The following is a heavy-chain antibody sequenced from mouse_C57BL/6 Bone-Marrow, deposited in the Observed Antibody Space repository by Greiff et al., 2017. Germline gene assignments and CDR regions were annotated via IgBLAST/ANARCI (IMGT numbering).Heavy chain of an antibody. CDR1: GYTFTSYW. J-gene: IGHJ3*01. CDR2: IYPGSGST. D-gene: IGHD1-1*01. V-gene: IGHV1-55*01. CDR3: ARRYCGSWFAY. Sequence: VQLQQPGAELVKPGASVKLSCKASGYTFTSYWITWVKQRPGQGLEWIGDIYPGSGSTNYNEKFKSKATLTVDPSSSTAYMQLSSLTSKDSAVYYCARRYCGSWFAYWGQGTLVTVSA.